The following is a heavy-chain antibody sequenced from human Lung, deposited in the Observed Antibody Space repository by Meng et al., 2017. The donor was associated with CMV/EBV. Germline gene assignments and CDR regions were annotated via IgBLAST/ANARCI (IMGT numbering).Heavy chain of an antibody. Sequence: GESLKISCAASGFIFGNYAMNWVRHAPGKGLEWVSVMYSGYGSTYYADSVEGRFTISRDNSRKTVYLQMNGLRAEDTAVYYCVSAAYHCRSNSCYRQYFTSGLDVWGQGTMVTVSS. CDR3: VSAAYHCRSNSCYRQYFTSGLDV. D-gene: IGHD2-2*02. CDR2: MYSGYGST. CDR1: GFIFGNYA. J-gene: IGHJ6*02. V-gene: IGHV3-23*03.